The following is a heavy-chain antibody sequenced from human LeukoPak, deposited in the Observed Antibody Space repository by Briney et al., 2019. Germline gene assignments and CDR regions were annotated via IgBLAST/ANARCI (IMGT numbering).Heavy chain of an antibody. CDR3: ARAVITSPRSAFDI. J-gene: IGHJ3*02. CDR2: INAGNGNT. V-gene: IGHV1-3*03. Sequence: ASVKVSCKASGYTFTSYAMHWVRQAPGQRLEWMGWINAGNGNTKYSQEFQGRVTITRDTSASTAYMELSSLRSEDMAVYYCARAVITSPRSAFDIWGQGTMVTVSS. CDR1: GYTFTSYA. D-gene: IGHD4-23*01.